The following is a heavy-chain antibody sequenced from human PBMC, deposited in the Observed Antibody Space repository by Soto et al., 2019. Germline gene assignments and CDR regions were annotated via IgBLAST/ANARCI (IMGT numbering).Heavy chain of an antibody. D-gene: IGHD2-21*02. CDR1: GGSITDYS. J-gene: IGHJ5*02. CDR3: ARDQGVVVTADNWFDP. V-gene: IGHV4-4*07. Sequence: LSLTFTVSGGSITDYSWVWIRQPAGKGLEWIGRIFSGGSTNYNPSLKGRITMSLDTSKNQFSLKLNSATATDTAVYFCARDQGVVVTADNWFDPWGQGILVTVSS. CDR2: IFSGGST.